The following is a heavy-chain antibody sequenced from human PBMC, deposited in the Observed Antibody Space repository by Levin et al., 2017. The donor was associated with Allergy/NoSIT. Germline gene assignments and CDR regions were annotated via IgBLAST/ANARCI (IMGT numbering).Heavy chain of an antibody. V-gene: IGHV3-73*01. Sequence: GESLKISCAASGFTFSGSAMHWVRQASGKGLEWVGRIRSKANSYATAYAASVKGRFTISRDDSKNTAYLQMNSLKTEDTAVYYCTRLQSPGYCSGGSCYYYYYMDVWGKGTTVTVSS. CDR1: GFTFSGSA. CDR2: IRSKANSYAT. CDR3: TRLQSPGYCSGGSCYYYYYMDV. D-gene: IGHD2-15*01. J-gene: IGHJ6*03.